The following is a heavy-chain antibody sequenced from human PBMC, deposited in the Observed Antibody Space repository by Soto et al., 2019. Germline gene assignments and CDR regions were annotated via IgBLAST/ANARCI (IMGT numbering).Heavy chain of an antibody. Sequence: VEVSCKPSRLNFRGCAIIRVRQDPGIVLEWMGGIIPIFGTANYAQKGQGRVKITADESTSTAYMELSSLRSEDTAVYYCARAPSGSYPYYYGMDGWGQGITVPGSS. V-gene: IGHV1-69*01. D-gene: IGHD1-26*01. CDR1: RLNFRGCA. CDR2: IIPIFGTA. CDR3: ARAPSGSYPYYYGMDG. J-gene: IGHJ6*02.